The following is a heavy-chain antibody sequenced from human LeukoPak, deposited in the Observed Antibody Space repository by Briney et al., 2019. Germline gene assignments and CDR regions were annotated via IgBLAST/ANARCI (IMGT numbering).Heavy chain of an antibody. V-gene: IGHV1-18*01. D-gene: IGHD4-17*01. Sequence: ASVKVSCKASGYTFTSYGISWVRQAPGQGLEWMGWISAYSGDTEYAQKLQGRVTMTTDTSTSTAYMELRSLRSDDTAVYYCARDSLGGYGDYIDYWGQGTLVTVSS. CDR2: ISAYSGDT. CDR1: GYTFTSYG. CDR3: ARDSLGGYGDYIDY. J-gene: IGHJ4*02.